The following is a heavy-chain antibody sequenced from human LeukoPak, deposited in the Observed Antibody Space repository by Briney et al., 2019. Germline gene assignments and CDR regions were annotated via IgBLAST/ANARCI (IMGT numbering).Heavy chain of an antibody. CDR1: GFSFSSSGVG. V-gene: IGHV2-5*02. D-gene: IGHD3/OR15-3a*01. Sequence: SGPTLGNPPQTLTLTCTFSGFSFSSSGVGVGWMRQPPGKALEWLALIYWDDDKRYSPSLKSRLTITKDTSKNQVVLTMTNMDPVDTATYYCAHITYGLMDVWGKGTTVTVSS. J-gene: IGHJ6*04. CDR2: IYWDDDK. CDR3: AHITYGLMDV.